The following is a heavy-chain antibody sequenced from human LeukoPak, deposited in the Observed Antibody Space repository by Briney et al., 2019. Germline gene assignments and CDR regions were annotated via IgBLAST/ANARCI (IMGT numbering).Heavy chain of an antibody. CDR2: INPNSGGT. V-gene: IGHV1-2*02. CDR1: GYTFTGYY. D-gene: IGHD6-19*01. Sequence: ASVKVSCKASGYTFTGYYMHWVRQAPGQGLEWMGWINPNSGGTNYAQKFQGRVTMTRDTSISTAYMELSRLRSDDTAVYYCASQQWLGYYYYYGMDVWGQGTTVTVSS. CDR3: ASQQWLGYYYYYGMDV. J-gene: IGHJ6*02.